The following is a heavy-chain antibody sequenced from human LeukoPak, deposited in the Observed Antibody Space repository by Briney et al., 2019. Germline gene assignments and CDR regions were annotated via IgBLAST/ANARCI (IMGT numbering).Heavy chain of an antibody. CDR2: INHSGST. CDR1: GGSFSGYY. J-gene: IGHJ1*01. V-gene: IGHV4-34*01. CDR3: ARGRGCSGGSCLEYFQH. Sequence: SETLYLTCAVYGGSFSGYYWSWIRQPPGKGLEWIGEINHSGSTNYNPSLKSRVTISVDTSKNQFSLKLSSVTAADTAVYYCARGRGCSGGSCLEYFQHWGQGTLVTVSS. D-gene: IGHD2-15*01.